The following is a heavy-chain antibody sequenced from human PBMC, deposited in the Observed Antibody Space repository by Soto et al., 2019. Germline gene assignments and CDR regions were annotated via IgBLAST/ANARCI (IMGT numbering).Heavy chain of an antibody. Sequence: GGSLRRSCAASGFSFSSYAMHWVRQAPGKGLEWVAVISYDGSNKYYADSVKGRFTISRDKSKNTLYLQMNSLRAEDTAVYYCARARYGPYPYYFDSWGQGTLVTVSS. CDR3: ARARYGPYPYYFDS. J-gene: IGHJ4*02. CDR1: GFSFSSYA. CDR2: ISYDGSNK. D-gene: IGHD5-18*01. V-gene: IGHV3-30-3*01.